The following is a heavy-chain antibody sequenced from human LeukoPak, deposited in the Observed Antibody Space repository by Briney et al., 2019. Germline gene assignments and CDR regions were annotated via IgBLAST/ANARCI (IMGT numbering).Heavy chain of an antibody. D-gene: IGHD1-26*01. CDR1: GYIFSSYY. Sequence: GSSVKVSCKASGYIFSSYYMHWVRQAPGQGLKWMGIINPSGGSTSYAQKFQGRVTMTRDTFTSTVYMELSSLRSEDTAVYYCAREFGRVGATYYFFFDYWGQGTLVTVSS. CDR2: INPSGGST. J-gene: IGHJ4*02. CDR3: AREFGRVGATYYFFFDY. V-gene: IGHV1-46*01.